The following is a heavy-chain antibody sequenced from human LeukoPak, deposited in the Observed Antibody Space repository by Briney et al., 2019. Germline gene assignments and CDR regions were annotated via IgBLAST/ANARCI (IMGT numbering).Heavy chain of an antibody. V-gene: IGHV3-30*02. Sequence: GGSLRLSCAASGFTFSTYGMHWVRQAPGKGLEWVAFIRNDGTIKYYADSVRGRFTISRDNSKNTLYLQMDSLRAEDTAVYYCAKEMASPYFDYWGQGTLVTVSS. CDR2: IRNDGTIK. CDR1: GFTFSTYG. CDR3: AKEMASPYFDY. D-gene: IGHD5-24*01. J-gene: IGHJ4*02.